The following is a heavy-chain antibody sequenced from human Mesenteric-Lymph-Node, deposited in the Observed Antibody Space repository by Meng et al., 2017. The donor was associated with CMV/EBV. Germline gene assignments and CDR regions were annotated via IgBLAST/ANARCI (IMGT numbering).Heavy chain of an antibody. V-gene: IGHV3-NL1*01. J-gene: IGHJ6*02. CDR3: ARGRPYGMDV. CDR2: IYSGGST. Sequence: GESLKISCAASGFTISGFGLHWVRQAPGEGLEWVAVIYSGGSTYYADSVKGRFTISRDNSKNTLYLQMNTLRAEETAVYYCARGRPYGMDVWGQGTTVTVSS. CDR1: GFTISGFG.